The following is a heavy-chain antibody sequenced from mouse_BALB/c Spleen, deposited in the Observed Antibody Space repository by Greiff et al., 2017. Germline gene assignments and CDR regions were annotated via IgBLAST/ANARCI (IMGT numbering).Heavy chain of an antibody. CDR1: GYSFTSYY. V-gene: IGHV1S135*01. Sequence: EVQLQQSGPELMKPGASVKISCKASGYSFTSYYMHWVKQSHGKSLEWIGYIDPFNGGTSYNQKFKGKATLTVDKSSSTAYMHLSSLTSEDSAVYYCARYYGELRDYAMDYWGQGTSVTVSS. D-gene: IGHD2-13*01. CDR2: IDPFNGGT. CDR3: ARYYGELRDYAMDY. J-gene: IGHJ4*01.